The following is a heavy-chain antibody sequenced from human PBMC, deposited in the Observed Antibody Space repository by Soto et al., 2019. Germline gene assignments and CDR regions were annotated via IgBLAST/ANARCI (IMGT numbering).Heavy chain of an antibody. CDR1: GYTFTSYD. CDR2: MNPNSGNT. J-gene: IGHJ6*02. Sequence: ASVKVSCKASGYTFTSYDINWVRQATGQGLEWMGWMNPNSGNTGYAQKFQGRVTMTRNTSISTAYMELSSLRSEDMAVYYCARGRYYGSGSYYGSIYYYGMDVWGQGTTVTVSS. CDR3: ARGRYYGSGSYYGSIYYYGMDV. V-gene: IGHV1-8*01. D-gene: IGHD3-10*01.